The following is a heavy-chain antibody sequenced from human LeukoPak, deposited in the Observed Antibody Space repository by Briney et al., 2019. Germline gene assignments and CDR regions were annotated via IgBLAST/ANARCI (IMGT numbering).Heavy chain of an antibody. J-gene: IGHJ6*04. V-gene: IGHV3-30*02. CDR3: AELGITMIGGV. Sequence: HPGGSLRLSCAASGFTFSSYAMHWVRQAPGKGLEWVAFIHYDGSNNYYADSVKGRFTISRDNAKNSLYLQMNSLRAEDTAVYYCAELGITMIGGVWGKGTTVTISS. D-gene: IGHD3-10*02. CDR1: GFTFSSYA. CDR2: IHYDGSNN.